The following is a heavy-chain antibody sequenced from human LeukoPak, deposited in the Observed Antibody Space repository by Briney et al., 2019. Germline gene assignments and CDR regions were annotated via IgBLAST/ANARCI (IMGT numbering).Heavy chain of an antibody. V-gene: IGHV4-4*07. D-gene: IGHD6-19*01. CDR1: GGSISSYY. CDR3: ARDGIAVAGYYYYMDV. Sequence: SETLSLTCTVSGGSISSYYWSWIRQPPGKGLEWIGRIYTSGSTNYNPSLKSRVTMSVDTSKNQSSLKLSSVTAADTAVYYCARDGIAVAGYYYYMDVWGKGTTVTISS. J-gene: IGHJ6*03. CDR2: IYTSGST.